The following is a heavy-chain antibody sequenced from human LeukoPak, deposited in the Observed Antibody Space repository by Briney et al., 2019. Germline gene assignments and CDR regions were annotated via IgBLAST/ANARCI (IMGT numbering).Heavy chain of an antibody. CDR3: ARGDFRSGI. CDR1: GYTLTGYY. V-gene: IGHV1-2*02. CDR2: INPNSDDT. Sequence: ASVKVSCKASGYTLTGYYMHWVRQAPGQGLEWMGWINPNSDDTNYAQKFQGRVTMTRDTSISTAYMELSRLKSDDTAVYYCARGDFRSGIWGQGTMVTVSS. D-gene: IGHD3-3*01. J-gene: IGHJ3*02.